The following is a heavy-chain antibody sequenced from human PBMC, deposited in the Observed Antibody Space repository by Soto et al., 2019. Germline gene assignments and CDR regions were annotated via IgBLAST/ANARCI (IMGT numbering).Heavy chain of an antibody. CDR3: ATATPVAGIGAIDY. CDR2: FDPEDGET. J-gene: IGHJ4*02. V-gene: IGHV1-24*01. CDR1: GYTLTELS. Sequence: ASVKVSCKVSGYTLTELSMHWVRQAPGKGLEWMGGFDPEDGETIYAQKFQGRVTMTEDTSTDTAYMELSSLRSEDTAVYYCATATPVAGIGAIDYWGQGTLVTVSS. D-gene: IGHD6-19*01.